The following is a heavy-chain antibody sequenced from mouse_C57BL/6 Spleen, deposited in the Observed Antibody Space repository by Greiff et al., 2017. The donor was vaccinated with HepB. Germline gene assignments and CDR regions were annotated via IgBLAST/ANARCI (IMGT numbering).Heavy chain of an antibody. CDR2: IYPGSGNT. D-gene: IGHD1-1*01. Sequence: VKLMESGAELVRPGASVKLSCKASGYSFTDYYINWVKQRPGQGLEWIARIYPGSGNTYYNEKFKGKATLTAEKSSSTAYMQLSSLTSEDSAVYFCARSGNLLLRYPDYWGQGTTLTVSS. J-gene: IGHJ2*01. V-gene: IGHV1-76*01. CDR1: GYSFTDYY. CDR3: ARSGNLLLRYPDY.